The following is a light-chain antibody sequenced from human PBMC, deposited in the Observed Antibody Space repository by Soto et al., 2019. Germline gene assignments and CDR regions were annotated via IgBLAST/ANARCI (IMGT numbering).Light chain of an antibody. CDR2: DVT. V-gene: IGLV2-14*03. J-gene: IGLJ3*02. CDR3: SSYTVTNIGV. Sequence: QSALTQPASVSGSPGQSITISCTGTSNDIGANNYVSWYQQHPGKAPKFMIYDVTNRPSGVSDRFSGSKSGDTAALTISGLLPEDDADYYCSSYTVTNIGVFGGGTKLTVL. CDR1: SNDIGANNY.